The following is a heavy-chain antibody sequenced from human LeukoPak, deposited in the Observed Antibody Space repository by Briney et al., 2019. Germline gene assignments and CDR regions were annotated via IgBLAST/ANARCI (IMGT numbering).Heavy chain of an antibody. CDR2: INPKSGET. J-gene: IGHJ4*02. V-gene: IGHV1-2*02. D-gene: IGHD3-16*01. CDR3: ARDRGGFGDY. Sequence: ASVKVSCKASGYTFTAYYMHWIRQAPGQGLEWMGWINPKSGETNYAQKFQGRVTMTRDTSISTAYMELSSLRSDDTAVYYCARDRGGFGDYWGQGTLVTVSS. CDR1: GYTFTAYY.